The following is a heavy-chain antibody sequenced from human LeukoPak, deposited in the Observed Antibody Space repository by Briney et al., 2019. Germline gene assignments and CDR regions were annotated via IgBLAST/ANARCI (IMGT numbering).Heavy chain of an antibody. CDR1: GFTFSSYA. V-gene: IGHV3-23*01. CDR2: ISGSGGNT. Sequence: PGGSLRLSCAASGFTFSSYAMSWVRQAPGKGLEWVSAISGSGGNTYYADSVKGRFTISRDNSKNTLYLQMNSLRAEDTAIFYCAKSRSGWYLFDCWGQGTLVTVSS. D-gene: IGHD6-19*01. CDR3: AKSRSGWYLFDC. J-gene: IGHJ4*02.